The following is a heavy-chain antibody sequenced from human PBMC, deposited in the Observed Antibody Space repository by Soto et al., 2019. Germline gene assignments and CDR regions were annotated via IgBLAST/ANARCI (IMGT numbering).Heavy chain of an antibody. V-gene: IGHV1-3*01. D-gene: IGHD4-17*01. Sequence: ASVKVSCKASGYTFTSYAMHWVRQAPGQGLEWMGWINAGNGNTKYSQKFQGRVTITRDTSASTAYMELSSLRSEDTAVYYCARTGGITTAGAFDIWGQGTMVTVSS. CDR2: INAGNGNT. CDR3: ARTGGITTAGAFDI. CDR1: GYTFTSYA. J-gene: IGHJ3*02.